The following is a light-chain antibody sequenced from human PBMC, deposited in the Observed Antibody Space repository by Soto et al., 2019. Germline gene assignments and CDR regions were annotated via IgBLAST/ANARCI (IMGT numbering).Light chain of an antibody. V-gene: IGKV1-39*01. J-gene: IGKJ2*01. CDR2: GAS. Sequence: IQLTQSPSSLSASVGDRVTVTCRASQNINIYLNWYQQKPGKAPTLLIYGASSLQSGVPSRFSGGGSRTDFTLTISILQAEDFATYCCQQSYRSPYTFGQGTRLEI. CDR3: QQSYRSPYT. CDR1: QNINIY.